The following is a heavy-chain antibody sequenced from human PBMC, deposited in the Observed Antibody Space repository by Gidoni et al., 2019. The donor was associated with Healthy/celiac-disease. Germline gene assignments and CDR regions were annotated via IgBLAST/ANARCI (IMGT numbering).Heavy chain of an antibody. V-gene: IGHV1-8*01. CDR3: ARDIVVVPAAIHDYYYGMDV. CDR1: SYD. CDR2: MNPNSGNT. Sequence: SYDINWVRQAIGQGLEWMGWMNPNSGNTGYAQKFQGRVTMTRNTSISTAYMELSSLRSEDTAVYYCARDIVVVPAAIHDYYYGMDVWGQGTTVTVAS. J-gene: IGHJ6*02. D-gene: IGHD2-2*02.